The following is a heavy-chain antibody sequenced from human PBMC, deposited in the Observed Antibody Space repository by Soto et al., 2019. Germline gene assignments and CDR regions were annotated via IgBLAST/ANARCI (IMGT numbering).Heavy chain of an antibody. CDR2: IYPSGRA. D-gene: IGHD5-18*01. CDR3: ARDCDVNTALNYWYFDL. J-gene: IGHJ2*01. Sequence: QVQLQESGPGLVTASETLTLTCTISGGSINNYYWTWVRQPPGKGLEWIGRIYPSGRAHYNPSLQSRVTLSVYVSKNQFSLRVNSVTATDTAIYFCARDCDVNTALNYWYFDLWGPGTLVTVSS. CDR1: GGSINNYY. V-gene: IGHV4-4*07.